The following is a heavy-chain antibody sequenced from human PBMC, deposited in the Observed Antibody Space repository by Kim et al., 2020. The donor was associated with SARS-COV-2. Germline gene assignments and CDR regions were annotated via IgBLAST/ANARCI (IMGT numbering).Heavy chain of an antibody. D-gene: IGHD2-2*01. CDR3: ARDSSEGRVFRPDWFDP. V-gene: IGHV3-48*03. CDR1: GFTFSSYE. CDR2: ISSSGSTI. Sequence: GGSLRLSCAASGFTFSSYEMNWVRQAPGKGLEWVSYISSSGSTIYYADSVKGRFTISRDNAKNSLYLQMNSLRAEDTAVYYCARDSSEGRVFRPDWFDPWGQGTRVTVSS. J-gene: IGHJ5*02.